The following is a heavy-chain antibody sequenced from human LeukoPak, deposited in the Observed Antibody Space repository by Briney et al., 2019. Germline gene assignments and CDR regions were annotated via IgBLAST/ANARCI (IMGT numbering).Heavy chain of an antibody. J-gene: IGHJ3*02. Sequence: GESLKISCKGSGYSFTSYWIGWVRQMPGKGLEWMGIIYPGDSDTRYSPSFQGQVTISADKSISTAYLQWSSLKASDTAMYYCARPTGGWFNPHDAFDIWGQGTMVTVSS. CDR1: GYSFTSYW. D-gene: IGHD1-14*01. V-gene: IGHV5-51*01. CDR3: ARPTGGWFNPHDAFDI. CDR2: IYPGDSDT.